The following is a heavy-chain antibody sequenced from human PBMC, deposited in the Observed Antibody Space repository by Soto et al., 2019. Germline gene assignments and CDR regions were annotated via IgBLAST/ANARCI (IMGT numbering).Heavy chain of an antibody. V-gene: IGHV1-24*01. CDR2: FDPEDGET. D-gene: IGHD3-22*01. CDR3: ATGVPAGVYYYDSSGAFDY. CDR1: GYTLTELS. J-gene: IGHJ4*02. Sequence: GASVKVSGKVSGYTLTELSMHWVRQAPGKGLEWMGGFDPEDGETIYAQKFQGRVTMTEDTSTDTAYMEMSSLRSEDTAVYYCATGVPAGVYYYDSSGAFDYWGQGTLVTVSS.